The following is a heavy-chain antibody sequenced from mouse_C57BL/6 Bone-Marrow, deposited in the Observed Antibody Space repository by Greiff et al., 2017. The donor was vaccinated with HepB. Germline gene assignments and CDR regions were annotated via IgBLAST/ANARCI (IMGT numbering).Heavy chain of an antibody. CDR2: ISSGSSTI. D-gene: IGHD2-4*01. V-gene: IGHV5-17*01. CDR3: AKIYYDYRAWFAY. Sequence: EVQLVESGGGLVKPGGSLKLSCAASGFTFSDYGMHWVRQAPEKGLEWVAYISSGSSTIYYADTVKGRFTIPRDNAKNTLFLQMTSLRSEDTAMYYCAKIYYDYRAWFAYWGQGTLVTVSA. CDR1: GFTFSDYG. J-gene: IGHJ3*01.